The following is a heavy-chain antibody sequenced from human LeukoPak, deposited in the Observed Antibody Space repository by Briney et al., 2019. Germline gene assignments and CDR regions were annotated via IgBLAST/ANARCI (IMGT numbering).Heavy chain of an antibody. J-gene: IGHJ4*02. CDR1: GFTFSSYS. V-gene: IGHV3-48*02. CDR3: ARVWGIAAAGGEIEY. D-gene: IGHD6-13*01. Sequence: GGSLRLSCAASGFTFSSYSMNWVRQAPGKGLEXVXYISSSSSTIYYADSVKGRFTISRDNAKNSLYLQMNSLRDEDTAVYYCARVWGIAAAGGEIEYWGQGTLVTVSS. CDR2: ISSSSSTI.